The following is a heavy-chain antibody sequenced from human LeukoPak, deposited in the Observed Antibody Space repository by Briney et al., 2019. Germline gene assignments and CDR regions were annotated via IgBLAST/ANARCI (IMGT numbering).Heavy chain of an antibody. J-gene: IGHJ6*03. Sequence: SETLSLTCTVSGGSISSYYWSWIRQPPGKGLEWIGYIYYSGSTNYNPSLKSRVTISVDTSKNQFSLKLSSVTAADTAVYYCARGPYCSSTSCNYYYYYMDVWGKGTTVTVSS. CDR1: GGSISSYY. CDR2: IYYSGST. D-gene: IGHD2-2*01. CDR3: ARGPYCSSTSCNYYYYYMDV. V-gene: IGHV4-59*01.